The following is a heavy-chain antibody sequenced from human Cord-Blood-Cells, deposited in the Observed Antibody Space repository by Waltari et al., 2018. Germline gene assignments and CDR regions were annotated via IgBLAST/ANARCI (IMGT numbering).Heavy chain of an antibody. Sequence: QLQLQESGPGLVKPSETLSLTCTVSGGSISSSSYYWGWIRQPPGKGREWIGSIYYSGRTYYNPSLKSGVTISVDTSETQFSLKLRSVTATDTAVYYCAVLGGYWGQGTLVTVSS. CDR2: IYYSGRT. J-gene: IGHJ4*02. CDR3: AVLGGY. D-gene: IGHD3-10*01. CDR1: GGSISSSSYY. V-gene: IGHV4-39*01.